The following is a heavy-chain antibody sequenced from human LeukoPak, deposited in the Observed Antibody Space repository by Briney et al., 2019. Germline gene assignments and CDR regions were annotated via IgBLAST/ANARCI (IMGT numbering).Heavy chain of an antibody. CDR3: AGGWEPYDYWFDP. CDR2: MNPNTGNT. Sequence: ASVKISCKASGYSFTHYDINWVRQATGQGLEWMGWMNPNTGNTDYAQKFQGRVTMTRDTSISTAYMELSGLRSDDTAIYYCAGGWEPYDYWFDPWGQGTLVTVSS. D-gene: IGHD5-12*01. V-gene: IGHV1-8*01. J-gene: IGHJ5*02. CDR1: GYSFTHYD.